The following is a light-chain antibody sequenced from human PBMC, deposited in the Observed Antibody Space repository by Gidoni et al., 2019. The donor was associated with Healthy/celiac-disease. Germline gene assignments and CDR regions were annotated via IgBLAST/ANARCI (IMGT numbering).Light chain of an antibody. CDR2: GAS. V-gene: IGKV3-20*01. CDR1: QSVSSSY. CDR3: QQYGSSLFT. Sequence: IVLTQSPGTLSLSTGERATLSCRASQSVSSSYLAWYQQKPGQAPRLLIYGASSRATGIPDRFSGSGSGTDFTLTISRLEPEDFAVYYCQQYGSSLFTFGPGTKVDIK. J-gene: IGKJ3*01.